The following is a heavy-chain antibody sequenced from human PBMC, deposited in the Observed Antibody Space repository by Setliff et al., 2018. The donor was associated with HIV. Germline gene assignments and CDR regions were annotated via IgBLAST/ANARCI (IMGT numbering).Heavy chain of an antibody. CDR3: ARDGPLEGSYRYYYYYMDV. CDR2: IHYTGNT. Sequence: SETLSLTCTVSGGSITSTTYYWGWIRQPPGKGLEWIGTIHYTGNTYHNPSLKSRVTISVEASKNQISLKLSSVTAADTAVYYCARDGPLEGSYRYYYYYMDVWGKGTTVTVSS. CDR1: GGSITSTTYY. J-gene: IGHJ6*03. D-gene: IGHD3-10*01. V-gene: IGHV4-39*07.